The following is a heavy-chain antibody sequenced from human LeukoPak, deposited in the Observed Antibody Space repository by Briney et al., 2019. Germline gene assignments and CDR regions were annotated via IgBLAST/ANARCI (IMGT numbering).Heavy chain of an antibody. V-gene: IGHV4-59*08. CDR2: IYYSGST. Sequence: TSETLSLTCTVSGGSMRSYYWSWIRQPPGKGLEWIGYIYYSGSTNYNPSLKSRVTISLDTSKNQFSLKLNSVTAADTAVYYCARLGYSYGPFYNWGPGTLVTVSS. D-gene: IGHD5-18*01. CDR1: GGSMRSYY. CDR3: ARLGYSYGPFYN. J-gene: IGHJ4*02.